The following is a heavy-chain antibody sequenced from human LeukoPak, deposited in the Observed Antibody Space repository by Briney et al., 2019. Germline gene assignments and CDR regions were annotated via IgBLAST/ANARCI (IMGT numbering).Heavy chain of an antibody. CDR2: IIPVFGTA. D-gene: IGHD2-15*01. CDR3: ARDVGGYCSGGSCYSDN. Sequence: ASVKVSCKASGGTFSSYAISWVRQAPGQGLEWMGGIIPVFGTANYAQKFQGRVTITADKSTSTAYMELSSLRSEDTAVYYCARDVGGYCSGGSCYSDNWGQGTLVTVSS. J-gene: IGHJ4*02. CDR1: GGTFSSYA. V-gene: IGHV1-69*06.